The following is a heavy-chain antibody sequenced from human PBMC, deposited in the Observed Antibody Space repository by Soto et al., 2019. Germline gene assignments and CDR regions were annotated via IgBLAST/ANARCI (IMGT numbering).Heavy chain of an antibody. D-gene: IGHD6-19*01. V-gene: IGHV4-59*01. CDR1: GGSISSYY. CDR2: IYYSGST. Sequence: QVQLQESGPGLVKPSETLSLTCTVSGGSISSYYWSWIRQPPGKGLEWIGYIYYSGSTNYNPSLKSRATISVDTSKNQFSLKLSSVTAADTAVYYCARMYSSGWPHFDYWGQGTLVTVSS. CDR3: ARMYSSGWPHFDY. J-gene: IGHJ4*02.